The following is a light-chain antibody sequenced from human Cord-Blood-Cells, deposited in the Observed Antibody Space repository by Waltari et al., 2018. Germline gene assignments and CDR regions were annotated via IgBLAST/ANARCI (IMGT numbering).Light chain of an antibody. CDR2: AAS. Sequence: DIQMTQSPSFVSPSVGHRVTIACRASQGISSWLAWYQQKPGKAPKLLIYAASSLQSGIPSRFSGSGSGTDFTLTISSLQPEDFATYYCHHAISLPFTFGPGTKVDI. CDR3: HHAISLPFT. CDR1: QGISSW. V-gene: IGKV1-12*01. J-gene: IGKJ3*01.